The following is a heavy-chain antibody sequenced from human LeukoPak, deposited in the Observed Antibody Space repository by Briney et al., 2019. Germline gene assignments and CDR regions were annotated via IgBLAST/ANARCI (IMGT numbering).Heavy chain of an antibody. D-gene: IGHD6-19*01. J-gene: IGHJ4*02. Sequence: GSLRLSCAASGFTFSSYSMNWVRQAPGKGLEWVSSISSSSSYIYYADSVKGRFTISRDNAKNSLYLQMNSLRAEDTAVYYCARGTSSGWYVYFDYWGQGTLVTVSS. V-gene: IGHV3-21*01. CDR3: ARGTSSGWYVYFDY. CDR1: GFTFSSYS. CDR2: ISSSSSYI.